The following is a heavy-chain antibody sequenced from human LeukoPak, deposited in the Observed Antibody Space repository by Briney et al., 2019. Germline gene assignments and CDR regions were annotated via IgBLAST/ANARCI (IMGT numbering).Heavy chain of an antibody. D-gene: IGHD3-22*01. CDR1: GGSISSSSYY. CDR2: IYYSGST. Sequence: PSETLSLTWTVSGGSISSSSYYWGWIRQPPGKGLERIGSIYYSGSTYYNPSLKSRVTISVDTSKNQFSLKLSSVTAADTAVYYCARLDFSPYYYDSSGYYYDYWGQGTLVTVSS. CDR3: ARLDFSPYYYDSSGYYYDY. V-gene: IGHV4-39*01. J-gene: IGHJ4*02.